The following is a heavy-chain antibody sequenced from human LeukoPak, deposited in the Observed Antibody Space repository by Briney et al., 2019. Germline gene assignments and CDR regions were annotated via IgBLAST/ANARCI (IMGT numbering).Heavy chain of an antibody. Sequence: GASVKVSCKASGFTFTSSAVQWVRQARGQRLEWIGWIVVGSGNTNYAQKFQERVTITRDTSASTAYMELSSLRSEDTAVYYCAREGEWELLGLGAFDYWAREPWSPSPQ. D-gene: IGHD1-26*01. V-gene: IGHV1-58*01. J-gene: IGHJ4*02. CDR2: IVVGSGNT. CDR1: GFTFTSSA. CDR3: AREGEWELLGLGAFDY.